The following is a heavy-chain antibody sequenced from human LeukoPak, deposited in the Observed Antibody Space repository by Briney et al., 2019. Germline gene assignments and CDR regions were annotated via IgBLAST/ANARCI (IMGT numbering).Heavy chain of an antibody. CDR1: GYSFTSYW. CDR2: IYPGDSDT. D-gene: IGHD3-3*01. J-gene: IGHJ3*02. Sequence: GESLKISCKGSGYSFTSYWIGWVRQMPGKGLEWMGIIYPGDSDTRYSPSFQGQVTISADKSISTAYLQWSSLKASDTAMYYCARGTPNYDFWSGYRKVPDAFDIWGQGTMVTVSS. CDR3: ARGTPNYDFWSGYRKVPDAFDI. V-gene: IGHV5-51*01.